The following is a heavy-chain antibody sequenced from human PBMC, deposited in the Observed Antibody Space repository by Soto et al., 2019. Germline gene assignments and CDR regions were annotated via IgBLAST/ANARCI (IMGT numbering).Heavy chain of an antibody. CDR1: GLAFSNYA. J-gene: IGHJ4*02. Sequence: EVQLLESGGGLVQPGGSLRLCCAASGLAFSNYAMNWVRQAPGKGLEWVSVISSGGDTYYADAVRSRYTISRDNFKNMVFLQMNSLRAEDTAIYYCATRNYYVSSGYYYFFYFDHWGQGALVTVS. V-gene: IGHV3-23*01. CDR3: ATRNYYVSSGYYYFFYFDH. D-gene: IGHD3-22*01. CDR2: ISSGGDT.